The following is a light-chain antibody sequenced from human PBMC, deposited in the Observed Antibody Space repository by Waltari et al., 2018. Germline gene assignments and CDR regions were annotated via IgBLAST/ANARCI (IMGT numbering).Light chain of an antibody. V-gene: IGLV2-8*01. Sequence: QSALTQPPSASGSPGKPVTISCTGTSSNLAAYNNDSWYQQHPGKAPKLIIYEVSKRPSGVPDRFSGSKSGNSASLTVSGLQSEDEADYYCSSYAGSNNFDVFGTGTKVTVL. J-gene: IGLJ1*01. CDR3: SSYAGSNNFDV. CDR1: SSNLAAYNN. CDR2: EVS.